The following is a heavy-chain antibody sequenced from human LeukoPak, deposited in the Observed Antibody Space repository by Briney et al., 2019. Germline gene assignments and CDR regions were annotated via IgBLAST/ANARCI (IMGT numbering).Heavy chain of an antibody. Sequence: PSETLSLTCAAYGGSFSGYYWSWIRQPPGKGLEWIGEINHSGSTNYNPSLKSRVTISVDTSKNQFSLKLSSVTAADTAVYYCAREGNSSSRRAYYFDYWGQGTLVTVSS. D-gene: IGHD6-13*01. J-gene: IGHJ4*02. CDR3: AREGNSSSRRAYYFDY. V-gene: IGHV4-34*01. CDR2: INHSGST. CDR1: GGSFSGYY.